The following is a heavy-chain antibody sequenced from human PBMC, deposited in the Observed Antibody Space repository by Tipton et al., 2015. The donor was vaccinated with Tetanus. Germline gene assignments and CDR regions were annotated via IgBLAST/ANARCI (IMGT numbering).Heavy chain of an antibody. D-gene: IGHD6-13*01. CDR1: GVSVRSGSYS. CDR3: AGVTAQRTELYFDH. J-gene: IGHJ4*02. Sequence: TLSLTCTVSGVSVRSGSYSWNWIRQPPGKGLEWVGYVYYTGSTNHNPSLKSRVTISMDRSKNQISLQLTSVTAADTAVYFCAGVTAQRTELYFDHWGQGTLVTVSS. CDR2: VYYTGST. V-gene: IGHV4-61*01.